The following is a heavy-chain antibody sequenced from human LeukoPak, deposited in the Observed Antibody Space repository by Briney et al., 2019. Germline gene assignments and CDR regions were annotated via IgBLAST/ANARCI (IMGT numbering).Heavy chain of an antibody. CDR1: GFTFSNHW. J-gene: IGHJ4*02. D-gene: IGHD1-26*01. Sequence: GGSLRLSCATSGFTFSNHWMSWVRQAPGKGLEWVANIKQDGSEKYYVDSVRGRFTISRDNAKNSLYLQMNSLRAEDTAVYYCARGGGSYYYYWGQGSLVTVSP. CDR2: IKQDGSEK. V-gene: IGHV3-7*01. CDR3: ARGGGSYYYY.